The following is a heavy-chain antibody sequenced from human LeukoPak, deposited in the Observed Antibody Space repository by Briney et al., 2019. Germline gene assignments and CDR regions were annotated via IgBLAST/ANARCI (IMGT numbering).Heavy chain of an antibody. Sequence: PGGSLRPSCAASGFTFSSYWMSWVRQAPGKGLEWVANIKQDGSEKYYVDSVKGRFTISRDNAKNSLYLQMNSLRAEDTAVYYCASEFAAAGDYFDYWGQGTLVTVSS. CDR2: IKQDGSEK. CDR3: ASEFAAAGDYFDY. D-gene: IGHD6-13*01. J-gene: IGHJ4*02. CDR1: GFTFSSYW. V-gene: IGHV3-7*01.